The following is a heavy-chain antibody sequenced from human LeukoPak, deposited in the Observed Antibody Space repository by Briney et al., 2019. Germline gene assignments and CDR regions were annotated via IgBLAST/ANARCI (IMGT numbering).Heavy chain of an antibody. CDR1: GYTFTGHY. CDR3: ARDVGGNSVGTRYFGN. V-gene: IGHV1-2*06. Sequence: GASVKVSCKASGYTFTGHYIHWVRQAPGQGLEWMGRINSNSGGANYAPKFQGRVTMTRDTSINTASMELNRLTSDDTAVYYCARDVGGNSVGTRYFGNWGQGTLVTVSS. CDR2: INSNSGGA. J-gene: IGHJ4*02. D-gene: IGHD1-1*01.